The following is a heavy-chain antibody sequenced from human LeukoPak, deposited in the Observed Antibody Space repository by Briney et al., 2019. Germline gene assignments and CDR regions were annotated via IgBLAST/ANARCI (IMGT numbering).Heavy chain of an antibody. J-gene: IGHJ4*02. CDR3: VKALSSTVTTKKQFDY. CDR2: ISSNGGST. CDR1: GFTFSTYA. D-gene: IGHD4-17*01. V-gene: IGHV3-64D*06. Sequence: PGGSLRLSCSASGFTFSTYAMHWVRQAPGKGLEYVSGISSNGGSTYYADSVKDRLTISRDNSKNTLYLQMSSLRPEDTAIYYCVKALSSTVTTKKQFDYWGQGTLVTVSS.